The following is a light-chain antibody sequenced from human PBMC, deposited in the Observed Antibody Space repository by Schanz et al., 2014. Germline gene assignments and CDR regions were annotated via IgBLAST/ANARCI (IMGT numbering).Light chain of an antibody. J-gene: IGKJ2*02. V-gene: IGKV3-15*01. CDR1: ESVRSN. CDR2: GAS. Sequence: EIVMTQSPATLSVSPGERATLSCRASESVRSNLAWYQQIPGQAPRLLIYGASTRATGIPARFSGSGSGTEFTLTISSLQSEDFALYYCQQYGSSPPCTFGQGTKLEIK. CDR3: QQYGSSPPCT.